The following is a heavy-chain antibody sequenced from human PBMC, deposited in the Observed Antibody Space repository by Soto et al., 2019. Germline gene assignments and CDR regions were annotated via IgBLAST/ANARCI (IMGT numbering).Heavy chain of an antibody. D-gene: IGHD3-10*01. V-gene: IGHV3-23*01. CDR2: ISGSGDIT. Sequence: GGSLRLSCAASGFTFRDYTMSWVRQAPGKGLEWVSGISGSGDITYYADSVRGRFTVSRDNSRNALYLQMDSLRDDDTAVYHCAKDRHGGEITLNWLASWGQGTLVTVSS. CDR3: AKDRHGGEITLNWLAS. CDR1: GFTFRDYT. J-gene: IGHJ5*01.